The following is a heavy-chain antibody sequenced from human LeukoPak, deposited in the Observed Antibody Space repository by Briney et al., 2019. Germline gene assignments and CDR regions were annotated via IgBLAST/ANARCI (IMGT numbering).Heavy chain of an antibody. J-gene: IGHJ6*02. CDR1: GGSISSSTHY. Sequence: SETLSLTCTVSGGSISSSTHYWGWIRQPPGKGLEWIGYIYYSGSTNYNPSLKSRVTISVDTSKNQFSLKLSSVTAADTAVYYCARRQGSMDVWGQGTTVTVSS. CDR3: ARRQGSMDV. CDR2: IYYSGST. V-gene: IGHV4-61*05.